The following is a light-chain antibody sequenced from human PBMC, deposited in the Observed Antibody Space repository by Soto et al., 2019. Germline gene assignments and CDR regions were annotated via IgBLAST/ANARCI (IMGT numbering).Light chain of an antibody. CDR1: QSLLHSDGRTY. CDR2: EVS. CDR3: MQSKQLPVT. V-gene: IGKV2D-29*01. Sequence: DIVMTQTPLSLSVTPGQPASISCRSSQSLLHSDGRTYLYWYLXRPGQPPQXXIYEVSNRFSGVPDRFSASGSGTDFTLKLSRVEAEDGGLYDCMQSKQLPVTFGQGTKVDIK. J-gene: IGKJ1*01.